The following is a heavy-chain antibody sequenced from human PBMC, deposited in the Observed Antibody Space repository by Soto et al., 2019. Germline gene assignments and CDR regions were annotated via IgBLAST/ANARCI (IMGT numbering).Heavy chain of an antibody. CDR3: AKDHPVDS. Sequence: QVQLVEFGGGVVQPGRSLRLSCAASGFTFSNYGMHWVRQAPGKGLEWVAFISHEGTDKYYGDSVKGRFTISRDNSKNNLFPPKNSLRAGETAVYFCAKDHPVDSWGQGTLVTVSS. CDR2: ISHEGTDK. V-gene: IGHV3-30*18. CDR1: GFTFSNYG. J-gene: IGHJ4*02.